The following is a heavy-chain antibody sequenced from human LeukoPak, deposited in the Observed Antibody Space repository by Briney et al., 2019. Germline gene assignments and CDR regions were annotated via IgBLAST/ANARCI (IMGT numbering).Heavy chain of an antibody. CDR1: GGSIRSYY. CDR3: ARIGTNYYYYMDV. J-gene: IGHJ6*03. CDR2: IYYSGST. V-gene: IGHV4-59*01. D-gene: IGHD3-10*01. Sequence: SETLSLTCTVSGGSIRSYYWSWIRQPPGKGLEWIGYIYYSGSTNYNPSLKSRVTISVNTSKNQFSLKLSSVTAADTAVYYCARIGTNYYYYMDVWGKGTTVTVSS.